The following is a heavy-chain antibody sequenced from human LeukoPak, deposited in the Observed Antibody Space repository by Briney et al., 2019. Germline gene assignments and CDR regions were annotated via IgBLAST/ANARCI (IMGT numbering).Heavy chain of an antibody. J-gene: IGHJ4*02. Sequence: GEYLKISCKGSGYGFTSYWIGWVRQMPGKGLEWMGIIYPGDSDTRYSPSFQGQVTISADKSISTAYLQWSSLKASDTAMYYCARHLGYCSSTSCPGYFDYWGQGTLVTVSS. CDR2: IYPGDSDT. CDR1: GYGFTSYW. CDR3: ARHLGYCSSTSCPGYFDY. V-gene: IGHV5-51*01. D-gene: IGHD2-2*01.